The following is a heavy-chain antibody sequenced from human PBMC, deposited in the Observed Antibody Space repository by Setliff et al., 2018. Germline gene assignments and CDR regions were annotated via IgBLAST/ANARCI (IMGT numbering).Heavy chain of an antibody. CDR3: ARGNMFDGSGRWFDY. J-gene: IGHJ4*02. CDR2: IYFGESA. V-gene: IGHV4-59*01. CDR1: GDSMSTYY. Sequence: ETLSLTCSVSGDSMSTYYWNWIRQSPGKGLEWIGNIYFGESANYNPSLKSRVTISVDMSNNQYSLRLNSLTAADTAIYYCARGNMFDGSGRWFDYWGQGTRVTVSS. D-gene: IGHD3-10*01.